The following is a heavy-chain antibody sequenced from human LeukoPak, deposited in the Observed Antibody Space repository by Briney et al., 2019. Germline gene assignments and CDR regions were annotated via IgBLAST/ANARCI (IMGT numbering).Heavy chain of an antibody. D-gene: IGHD3-22*01. J-gene: IGHJ4*02. Sequence: PGGSLRLSCAASGFTFSSYAMSWVRQAPGKGLEWVSAISGSGGSTYYADSEKGRFTISRDNSKNTLYLQMNSLRAEDTAVYYCAKDDVLLYYYDSSGYYYWGQGTLVTVSS. CDR3: AKDDVLLYYYDSSGYYY. V-gene: IGHV3-23*01. CDR1: GFTFSSYA. CDR2: ISGSGGST.